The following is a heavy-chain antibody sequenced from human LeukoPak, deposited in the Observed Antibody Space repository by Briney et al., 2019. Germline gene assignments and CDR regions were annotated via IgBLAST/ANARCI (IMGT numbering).Heavy chain of an antibody. CDR3: AREDRSFNDDAFDS. Sequence: ASVKVSCTASGYTFTGYYIHWVRQAPGQGLEWMGWINPNSGGTDCAQKFQGRVTMTRDTSITTAYMDLSRLTSDDTAVYYCAREDRSFNDDAFDSWGHGTMVTVSS. D-gene: IGHD2-8*01. J-gene: IGHJ3*02. V-gene: IGHV1-2*02. CDR1: GYTFTGYY. CDR2: INPNSGGT.